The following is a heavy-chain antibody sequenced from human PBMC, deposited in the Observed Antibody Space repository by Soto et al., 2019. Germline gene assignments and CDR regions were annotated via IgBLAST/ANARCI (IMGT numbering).Heavy chain of an antibody. CDR1: GGSISSYY. J-gene: IGHJ3*02. V-gene: IGHV4-59*01. CDR2: IYYSGST. D-gene: IGHD3-10*01. Sequence: SETLSLTCTVSGGSISSYYWRWIRQPPGKGLEWIGYIYYSGSTNYNPSLKSRVTISVDTSKNQFSLKLSSVTAADTAVYYCAREHNRGGAFDIWGQGTMVTVSS. CDR3: AREHNRGGAFDI.